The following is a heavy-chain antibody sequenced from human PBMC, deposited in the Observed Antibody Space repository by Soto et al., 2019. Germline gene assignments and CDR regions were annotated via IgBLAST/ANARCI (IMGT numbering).Heavy chain of an antibody. CDR2: MNPNSGNT. CDR1: GYTFTSYD. D-gene: IGHD2-2*01. Sequence: QVQLVQSGAEVKKPGASVKVSCKASGYTFTSYDINWVRQATGQGLEWMGWMNPNSGNTGYAQKFQGRVTMTRNTYISTAYMELSSLRSEDTAVYYCARGGSSRDIVVVPAIDYWGQGTLVTVSS. V-gene: IGHV1-8*01. CDR3: ARGGSSRDIVVVPAIDY. J-gene: IGHJ4*02.